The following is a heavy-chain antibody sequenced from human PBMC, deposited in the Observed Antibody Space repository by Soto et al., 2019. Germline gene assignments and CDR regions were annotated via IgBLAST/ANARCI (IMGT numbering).Heavy chain of an antibody. D-gene: IGHD6-6*01. J-gene: IGHJ4*02. V-gene: IGHV4-59*08. CDR2: IYYSGST. CDR1: GGSISSYY. Sequence: QVQLQESGPGLVKPSETLSLTCTVSGGSISSYYWSWIRQPPGKGLEWIGYIYYSGSTNYNPSLKSRVTISVDTSKIQFSLKLSSVTAADTAVYYCARHDGAARLAYFDYWGQGTLVTVSS. CDR3: ARHDGAARLAYFDY.